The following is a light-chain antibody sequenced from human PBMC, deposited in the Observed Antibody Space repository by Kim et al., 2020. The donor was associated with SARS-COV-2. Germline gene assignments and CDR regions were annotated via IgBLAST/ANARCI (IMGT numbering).Light chain of an antibody. CDR3: QAWDSNTGF. J-gene: IGLJ1*01. Sequence: VSPAHTATFTGSEDKVGDTYAPWYQQKPGQSPVLVLFQDTRRPSGIPERFSGSNSGNTATLTISGTQPMDEADYYCQAWDSNTGFFGTGTKVTVL. CDR1: KVGDTY. CDR2: QDT. V-gene: IGLV3-1*01.